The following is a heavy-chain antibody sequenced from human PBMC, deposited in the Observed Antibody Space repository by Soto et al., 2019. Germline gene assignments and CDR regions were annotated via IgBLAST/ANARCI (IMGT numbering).Heavy chain of an antibody. V-gene: IGHV3-48*01. Sequence: GSLRLSGAASGFTFSSYSMNLVRQAPGKGLEWVSYISSSSSTIYYADSVKGRFTISRDNAKNSLYLQMNSLRAEDTAVYYCARGAYYYDSSGLSYWGQGTLVTVSS. CDR1: GFTFSSYS. CDR2: ISSSSSTI. CDR3: ARGAYYYDSSGLSY. D-gene: IGHD3-22*01. J-gene: IGHJ4*02.